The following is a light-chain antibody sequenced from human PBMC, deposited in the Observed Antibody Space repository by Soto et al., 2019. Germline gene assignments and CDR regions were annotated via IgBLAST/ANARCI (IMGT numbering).Light chain of an antibody. Sequence: DIQMTQSPSTLSASVRDRVTITCRASQSIGSWLAWYQQKPGKAPKLLIYKASSLESGVPPRFSGSGSGTEFTLTISSLQPDDFATYYCQQYNSYSRTFGQGTKVEIK. CDR1: QSIGSW. CDR3: QQYNSYSRT. V-gene: IGKV1-5*03. CDR2: KAS. J-gene: IGKJ1*01.